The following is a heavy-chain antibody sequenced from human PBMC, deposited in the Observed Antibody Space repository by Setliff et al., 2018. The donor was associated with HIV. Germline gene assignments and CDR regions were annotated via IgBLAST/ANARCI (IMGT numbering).Heavy chain of an antibody. CDR2: IYPGYSDT. J-gene: IGHJ3*02. CDR3: ARQERYCSGGSCYPQAFEI. Sequence: GESLTISCKGSGYSFSNYWIAWVRQMPGKGLEWMGIIYPGYSDTTYNPSFQGQVAISADKSISTTYLRWSSLKASDSAMYYCARQERYCSGGSCYPQAFEIWGQGTMVTVSS. CDR1: GYSFSNYW. V-gene: IGHV5-51*01. D-gene: IGHD2-15*01.